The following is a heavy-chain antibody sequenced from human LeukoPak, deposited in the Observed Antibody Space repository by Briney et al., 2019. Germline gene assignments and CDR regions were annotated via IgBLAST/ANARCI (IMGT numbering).Heavy chain of an antibody. CDR1: GFTFTSSA. CDR2: IVVGSGNT. V-gene: IGHV1-58*01. CDR3: AADPTYYDILTGYYSFDY. D-gene: IGHD3-9*01. Sequence: SVKVSCKASGFTFTSSAVQWVRQARGQRLKWIGWIVVGSGNTNYAQKFQERVTITRDMSTSTAYMELSSLRSEDTAVYYCAADPTYYDILTGYYSFDYWGQGTLVTVSS. J-gene: IGHJ4*02.